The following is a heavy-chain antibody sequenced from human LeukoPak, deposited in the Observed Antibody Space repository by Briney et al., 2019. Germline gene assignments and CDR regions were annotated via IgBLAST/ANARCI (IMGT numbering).Heavy chain of an antibody. D-gene: IGHD1-26*01. Sequence: LGESLKISCKTSGYNFPTFWIGWVRQMPGKGLEWMGIVYPGDSSVRYSPSFQGQVTISADKSVSTAYLQWSSLKASDTAIYYCARPNSGRYYGAFDFWGQGTMVTVSS. CDR1: GYNFPTFW. CDR2: VYPGDSSV. V-gene: IGHV5-51*01. CDR3: ARPNSGRYYGAFDF. J-gene: IGHJ3*01.